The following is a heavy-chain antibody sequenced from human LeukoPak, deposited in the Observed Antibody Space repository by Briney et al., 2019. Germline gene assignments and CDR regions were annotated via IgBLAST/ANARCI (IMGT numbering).Heavy chain of an antibody. V-gene: IGHV1-2*02. D-gene: IGHD5-18*01. J-gene: IGHJ4*02. CDR1: GYTFTVYY. CDR3: ARVDTAMVAGGGDY. Sequence: ASVNVSCKASGYTFTVYYMHWVRQAPGQGLEWMGWINPNSGGTKYAQKFKGRVTMTRDTSISTAYMELSRLRSDDTAVYYCARVDTAMVAGGGDYWGQGTLVTVSS. CDR2: INPNSGGT.